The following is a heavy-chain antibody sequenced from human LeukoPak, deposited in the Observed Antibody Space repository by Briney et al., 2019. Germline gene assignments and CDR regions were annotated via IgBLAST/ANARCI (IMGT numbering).Heavy chain of an antibody. CDR3: ARGYCSGGSCYSYYYYNYMDV. D-gene: IGHD2-15*01. CDR2: IYHSGST. Sequence: SETLSLTCTVSGYSISSGYYWGWIRQPPGKGLEWIGSIYHSGSTYYNPSLKSRVTISVDTSKNQFSLKLSSVTAADTAVYYCARGYCSGGSCYSYYYYNYMDVWGKGTTVTVSS. CDR1: GYSISSGYY. V-gene: IGHV4-38-2*02. J-gene: IGHJ6*03.